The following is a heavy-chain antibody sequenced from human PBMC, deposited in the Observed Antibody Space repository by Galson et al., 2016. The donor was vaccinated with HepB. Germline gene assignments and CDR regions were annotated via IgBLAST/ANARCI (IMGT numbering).Heavy chain of an antibody. CDR3: AHRRVYSDAFGI. CDR1: GFSLSISGMG. CDR2: IYWNDDK. D-gene: IGHD5/OR15-5a*01. Sequence: PALVKPTQTLTLTCTFSGFSLSISGMGVGWIRQPPGKALEWLALIYWNDDKRYSPSLKSRLTITKDTSKNQVVLTMTNIDPVDTATYYCAHRRVYSDAFGIWGQGTMVTVSS. J-gene: IGHJ3*02. V-gene: IGHV2-5*01.